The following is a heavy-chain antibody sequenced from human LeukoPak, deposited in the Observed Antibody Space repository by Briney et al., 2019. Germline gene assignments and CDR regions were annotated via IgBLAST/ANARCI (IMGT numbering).Heavy chain of an antibody. Sequence: GASVKVSCKASGYTFTGYYMHWVRQAPGQGLEWMGWISAYNGNTNYAQKLQGRVTMTTDTSTSTAYMELRSLRSDDTAVYYCAREPYGSGSYHSYGMDVWGQGTTVTVSS. CDR1: GYTFTGYY. CDR2: ISAYNGNT. V-gene: IGHV1-18*04. D-gene: IGHD3-10*01. CDR3: AREPYGSGSYHSYGMDV. J-gene: IGHJ6*02.